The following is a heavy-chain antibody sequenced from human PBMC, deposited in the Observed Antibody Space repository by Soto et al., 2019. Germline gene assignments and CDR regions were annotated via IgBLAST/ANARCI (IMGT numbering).Heavy chain of an antibody. CDR2: VSSSADAT. Sequence: GGSLRLSCAASGFIFSSYDMAWVRQAPGKGLEWVSTVSSSADATQYADSVKGRFTISRDNSKNTLYLEMNNLGDEDTATYYCAKSYFFSWYASWGQGTLVPVSS. V-gene: IGHV3-23*01. D-gene: IGHD3-10*01. J-gene: IGHJ5*01. CDR3: AKSYFFSWYAS. CDR1: GFIFSSYD.